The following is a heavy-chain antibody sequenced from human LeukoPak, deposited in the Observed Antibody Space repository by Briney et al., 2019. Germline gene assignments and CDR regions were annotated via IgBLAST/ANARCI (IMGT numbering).Heavy chain of an antibody. V-gene: IGHV4-34*01. CDR3: AKDRIAARPTYDY. D-gene: IGHD6-6*01. Sequence: PSETLSLTCAVYGGSFSGYYWSWIRQPPGKGLEWIGEINHSGSTNYNPSLKSRVTISVDTSKNQFSLKLSSVTAADTAVYYCAKDRIAARPTYDYWGQGTLVTVSS. CDR2: INHSGST. CDR1: GGSFSGYY. J-gene: IGHJ4*02.